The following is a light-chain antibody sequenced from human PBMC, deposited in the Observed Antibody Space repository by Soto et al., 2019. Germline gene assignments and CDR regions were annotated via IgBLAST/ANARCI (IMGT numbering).Light chain of an antibody. CDR2: GAS. Sequence: EIVLTQSPGTLSLSPGERATLSCRASQSVSSSFLAWYQQKPGQAPRLLIYGASSRATGIPGRFSGSGSGTDFTLTISRLEPEDFAVYYCQQYDSSPWTFGQGTKVEIK. CDR3: QQYDSSPWT. V-gene: IGKV3-20*01. CDR1: QSVSSSF. J-gene: IGKJ1*01.